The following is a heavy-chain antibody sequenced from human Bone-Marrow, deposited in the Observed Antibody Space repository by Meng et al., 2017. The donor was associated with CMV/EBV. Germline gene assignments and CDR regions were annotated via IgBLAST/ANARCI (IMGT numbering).Heavy chain of an antibody. CDR2: IKSKTDGGTT. D-gene: IGHD2-2*02. Sequence: GESLKISCAASGFTFSNAWMSWVRQAPGKGLEWVGRIKSKTDGGTTDYAAPVKGRFTISRDDSKNTLYLQMNSLKTEDTAVYYCTTGCSSTSCYTRHYYYYGMDVWGQGTTVTVSS. CDR3: TTGCSSTSCYTRHYYYYGMDV. V-gene: IGHV3-15*01. CDR1: GFTFSNAW. J-gene: IGHJ6*02.